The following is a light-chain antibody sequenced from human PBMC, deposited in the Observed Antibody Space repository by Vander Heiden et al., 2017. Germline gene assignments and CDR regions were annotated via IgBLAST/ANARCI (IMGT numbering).Light chain of an antibody. Sequence: DIQMTQSPSSLSASVGDRVTITCRASQSISSYLNWYQQKPGKAPKLLIYAASSLQSGVPSRFSGTGSGTDFTLTISSLQPEDFATYYCQGSDSTRITFGQWTRLEIK. CDR1: QSISSY. CDR2: AAS. CDR3: QGSDSTRIT. V-gene: IGKV1-39*01. J-gene: IGKJ5*01.